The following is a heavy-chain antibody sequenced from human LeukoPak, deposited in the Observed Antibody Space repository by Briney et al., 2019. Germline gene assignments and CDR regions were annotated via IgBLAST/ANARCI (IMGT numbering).Heavy chain of an antibody. CDR1: GYSFPTYW. D-gene: IGHD1-14*01. CDR3: ARGPPAAY. V-gene: IGHV5-51*01. J-gene: IGHJ4*02. CDR2: IYPGDSDT. Sequence: GESLKISCKGSGYSFPTYWIGWVRQTPGKGLEWMGIIYPGDSDTGYSPSFEGQVTISADKSGSTAYLQWSSLKASDTAMYYCARGPPAAYWGQGTLVTVSS.